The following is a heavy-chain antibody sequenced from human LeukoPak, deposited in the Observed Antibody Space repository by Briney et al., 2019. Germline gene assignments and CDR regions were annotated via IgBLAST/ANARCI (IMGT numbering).Heavy chain of an antibody. D-gene: IGHD3-10*01. CDR3: ARSARGLDY. CDR1: GGSITNYY. V-gene: IGHV4-59*08. J-gene: IGHJ4*02. Sequence: SETLSLTCSVSGGSITNYYWNWIRQPPGKGLEWIAYIYHTGSTNYNPSLKSRVTISVDTSKNQFSLKLSSVTAADTAVYYCARSARGLDYWGQGSLVTVSS. CDR2: IYHTGST.